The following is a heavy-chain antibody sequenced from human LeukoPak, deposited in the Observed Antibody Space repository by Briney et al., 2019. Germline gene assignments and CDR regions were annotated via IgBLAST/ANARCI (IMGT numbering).Heavy chain of an antibody. CDR2: IYYSGST. CDR1: GGSISNYY. D-gene: IGHD6-13*01. V-gene: IGHV4-59*01. Sequence: SETLSLTCTVSGGSISNYYWSWIRQPPGKGLEWIGYIYYSGSTNYNPSLKSRVTISVDTSKNQFSLKLSSVTAADTAMYYCARDVGIAAAGYCYYYGMDVWGQGTTVTVSS. CDR3: ARDVGIAAAGYCYYYGMDV. J-gene: IGHJ6*02.